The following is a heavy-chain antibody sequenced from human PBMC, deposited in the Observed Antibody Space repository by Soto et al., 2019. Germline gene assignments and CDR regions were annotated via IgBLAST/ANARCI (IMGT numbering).Heavy chain of an antibody. J-gene: IGHJ4*02. V-gene: IGHV3-23*01. CDR3: AKARGYSSSYFDY. D-gene: IGHD6-6*01. Sequence: GGSLRLSCAASGFTFSSYAMSWFRQAPGKGLEWVSAISGSGGSTYYADSVKGRFTISRDNSKNTLYLQMNSLRAEDTAVYYCAKARGYSSSYFDYWGQGTLVTVSS. CDR1: GFTFSSYA. CDR2: ISGSGGST.